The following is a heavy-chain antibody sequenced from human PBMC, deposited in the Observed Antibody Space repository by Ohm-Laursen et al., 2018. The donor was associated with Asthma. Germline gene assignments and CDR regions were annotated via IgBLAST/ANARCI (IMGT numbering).Heavy chain of an antibody. J-gene: IGHJ4*02. CDR2: IYYSGST. V-gene: IGHV4-31*03. CDR3: ASYYDFWSGYYTGPFDY. CDR1: GASISSGDHY. D-gene: IGHD3-3*01. Sequence: TLSLTCTVSGASISSGDHYWSWMRQHPGKGPEWIGYIYYSGSTNYNPSLESRLTISVDTSQNQFFLTLSSVTAADTAVYYCASYYDFWSGYYTGPFDYWGQGTLVTVSS.